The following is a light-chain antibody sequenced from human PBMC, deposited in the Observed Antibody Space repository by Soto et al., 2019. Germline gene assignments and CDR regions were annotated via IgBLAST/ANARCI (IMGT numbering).Light chain of an antibody. CDR3: QTWSTDIRV. CDR2: LNSDGSH. J-gene: IGLJ3*02. Sequence: QAVVTQPPSASASLGASVKLTCTLSSGHNSYAIAGHQQQPEKGPRYLMKLNSDGSHSKGDGIPDRFSGSSSGAERYLTISSLQSEDEADYYCQTWSTDIRVFGGGTKLTVL. V-gene: IGLV4-69*01. CDR1: SGHNSYA.